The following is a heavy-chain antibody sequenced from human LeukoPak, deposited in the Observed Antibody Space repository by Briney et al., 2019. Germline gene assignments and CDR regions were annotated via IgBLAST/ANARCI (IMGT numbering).Heavy chain of an antibody. CDR2: IYYSGST. CDR1: GGSISSGGYY. J-gene: IGHJ4*02. CDR3: ARGGGYYGSGSYCFDY. V-gene: IGHV4-31*03. Sequence: SQTLSLTCTVSGGSISSGGYYWSWILQHPGKGLEWIGYIYYSGSTYYNPSLKSRVTISVDTSKNQFSLKLSSVTAADTAVYYCARGGGYYGSGSYCFDYWGQGTLVTVSS. D-gene: IGHD3-10*01.